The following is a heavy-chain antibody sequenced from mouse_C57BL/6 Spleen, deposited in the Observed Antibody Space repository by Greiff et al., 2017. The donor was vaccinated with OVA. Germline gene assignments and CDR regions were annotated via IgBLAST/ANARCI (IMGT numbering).Heavy chain of an antibody. Sequence: VQLQQPGAELVRPGSSVKLSCKASGYTFTSYWMHWVKQRPIQGLEWIGNIDPSDSETYYHQKFKDKATLTVDKSSSTAYMQLSSLTSEDSAVYYSARVGSSYGRDYWSEGTTLTVSS. CDR3: ARVGSSYGRDY. D-gene: IGHD1-1*01. J-gene: IGHJ2*01. CDR1: GYTFTSYW. CDR2: IDPSDSET. V-gene: IGHV1-52*01.